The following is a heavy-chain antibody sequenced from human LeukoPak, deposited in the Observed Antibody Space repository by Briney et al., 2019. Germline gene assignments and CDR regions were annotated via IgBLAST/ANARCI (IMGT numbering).Heavy chain of an antibody. V-gene: IGHV3-53*01. CDR3: AAVVTATFFDY. CDR1: GFTVSSNY. J-gene: IGHJ4*02. Sequence: GGSLRLSCAASGFTVSSNYMSWVRPAPGKGLEWVSVIYSGGSTYYADSVKGRFTISRDNSKNTLYLQMNSLRAEDTAVYYCAAVVTATFFDYWGQGTLVTVSS. CDR2: IYSGGST. D-gene: IGHD2-21*02.